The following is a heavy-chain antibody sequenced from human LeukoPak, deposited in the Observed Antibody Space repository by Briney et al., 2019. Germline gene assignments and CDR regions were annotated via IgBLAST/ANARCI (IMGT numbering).Heavy chain of an antibody. Sequence: PGGSLRLSCAASGFTFSSYAMSWVRQAPGKGLEWVAVISYDGSNKYYADSVKGRFTISRDNSKNTPYLQMNSLRAEDTAVYYCAKRDTAMAPGGHWGQGTLVTVSS. CDR2: ISYDGSNK. J-gene: IGHJ4*02. D-gene: IGHD5-18*01. CDR3: AKRDTAMAPGGH. V-gene: IGHV3-30*18. CDR1: GFTFSSYA.